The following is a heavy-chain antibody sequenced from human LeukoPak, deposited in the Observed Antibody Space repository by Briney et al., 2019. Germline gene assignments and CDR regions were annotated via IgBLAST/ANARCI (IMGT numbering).Heavy chain of an antibody. V-gene: IGHV1-8*01. CDR3: ARTLPDSPQLRFLEWLYRTYYYYYGMDV. CDR2: MNPNSGNT. Sequence: ASVKVSCKASGYTFTSYDINWVRQATGQGLEWMGWMNPNSGNTGYAQKFQGRVTMTRNTSISTAYMELSSQRSEDTAVYYCARTLPDSPQLRFLEWLYRTYYYYYGMDVWGQGTTVTVSS. D-gene: IGHD3-3*01. CDR1: GYTFTSYD. J-gene: IGHJ6*02.